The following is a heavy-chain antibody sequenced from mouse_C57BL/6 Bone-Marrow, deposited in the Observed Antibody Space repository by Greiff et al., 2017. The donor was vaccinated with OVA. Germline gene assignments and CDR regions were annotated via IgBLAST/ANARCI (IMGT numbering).Heavy chain of an antibody. CDR1: GYTFTSYW. CDR2: IHPNSGST. J-gene: IGHJ2*01. D-gene: IGHD3-2*02. Sequence: QVQLQQPGAELVKPGVSVKLSCKASGYTFTSYWMHWVKQRPGQGLEWIGMIHPNSGSTNYNEKFKSKATLTVDKSSSTAYMQLSSLTSEDSAVYYCARMELRLPFDYWGQGTTLTVSS. CDR3: ARMELRLPFDY. V-gene: IGHV1-64*01.